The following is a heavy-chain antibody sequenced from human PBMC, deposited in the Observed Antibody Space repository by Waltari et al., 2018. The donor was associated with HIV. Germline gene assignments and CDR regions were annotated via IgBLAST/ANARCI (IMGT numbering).Heavy chain of an antibody. CDR1: GFTFSSSE. V-gene: IGHV3-48*03. CDR2: ISRSGGTV. D-gene: IGHD2-15*01. J-gene: IGHJ4*02. Sequence: EVQLVESGGGLVQPGGSLRLSCAASGFTFSSSEMNWVRQAPGKGLEWVSYISRSGGTVYYATAVQGRFPISRDNAKRTLYLQMISLRAEDTAVYYCAREKAVVADYWGQGTLVTVSS. CDR3: AREKAVVADY.